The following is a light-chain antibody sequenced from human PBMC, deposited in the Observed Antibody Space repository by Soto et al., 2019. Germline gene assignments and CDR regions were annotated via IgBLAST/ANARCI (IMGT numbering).Light chain of an antibody. V-gene: IGKV3-20*01. CDR2: GAS. J-gene: IGKJ1*01. CDR1: QSVSSSY. CDR3: QQYDTSPT. Sequence: EIVLTQSPGTLSLSAGERATLSCRASQSVSSSYLAWYQQKPGQAPTVLIYGASSRATGISDRFSGSGSGTDFPLTISRLEPEDFAVYYCQQYDTSPTFGQGTKVEIK.